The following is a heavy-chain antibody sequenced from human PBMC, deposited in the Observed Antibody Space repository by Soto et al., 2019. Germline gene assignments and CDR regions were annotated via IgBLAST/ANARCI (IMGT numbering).Heavy chain of an antibody. Sequence: EVQLVESGGGLVQPGGSLRLSCAASGFTFNTYWMSWVRQAPGKGLEWVANIKHDGSEKYYGDSVRGRFTIYRDNAKNSLYLQMNSLRADDTAIYYCARGGCSSGSCHTPVEYYGLDVWGQGTTVTVSS. CDR2: IKHDGSEK. J-gene: IGHJ6*02. D-gene: IGHD2-15*01. CDR3: ARGGCSSGSCHTPVEYYGLDV. CDR1: GFTFNTYW. V-gene: IGHV3-7*05.